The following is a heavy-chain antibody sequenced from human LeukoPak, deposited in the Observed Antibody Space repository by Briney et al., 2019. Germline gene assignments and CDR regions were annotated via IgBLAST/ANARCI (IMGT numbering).Heavy chain of an antibody. CDR2: IYYSGSA. V-gene: IGHV4-31*03. J-gene: IGHJ4*02. Sequence: SETLSLTCSVSGGSISNGAYYWTWIRQHPGKGLEWIGYIYYSGSAYYNPSLRSRVTISIDTSKNQFSLKLTSVTAADTAVYYCASYCSGGSCYGPSFDYWGQGTLVTVSS. CDR1: GGSISNGAYY. CDR3: ASYCSGGSCYGPSFDY. D-gene: IGHD2-15*01.